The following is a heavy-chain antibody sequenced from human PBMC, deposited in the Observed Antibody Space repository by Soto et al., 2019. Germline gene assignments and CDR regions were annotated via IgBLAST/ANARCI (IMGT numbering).Heavy chain of an antibody. J-gene: IGHJ6*02. CDR3: AKSLNHYGMDV. Sequence: ASVKVSCKASGYTFTAYFVHWVRQAPGQGLEWMGWINPNSGGTKYAQKFQGWVTMTRDTSISTAYMELTRLRSDDTAMYYCAKSLNHYGMDVWGQGATVTVSS. CDR2: INPNSGGT. D-gene: IGHD3-10*01. CDR1: GYTFTAYF. V-gene: IGHV1-2*04.